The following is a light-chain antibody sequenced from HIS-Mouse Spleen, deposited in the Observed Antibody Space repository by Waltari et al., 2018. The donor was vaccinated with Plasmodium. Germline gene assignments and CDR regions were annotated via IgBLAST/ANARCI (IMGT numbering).Light chain of an antibody. CDR2: GAS. CDR1: QSVSSN. V-gene: IGKV3-15*01. CDR3: QQYNNWSFT. Sequence: EIVMTQSPATLSVSPGERATLSCRASQSVSSNLAWYQQKPGQAPRLLIYGASTRATGIPARFSGSGSGPSFPLPLRSLQSEDFAVYYCQQYNNWSFTFGPGTKVDIK. J-gene: IGKJ3*01.